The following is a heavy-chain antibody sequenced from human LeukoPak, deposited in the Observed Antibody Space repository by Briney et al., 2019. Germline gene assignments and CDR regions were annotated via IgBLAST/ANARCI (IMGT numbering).Heavy chain of an antibody. CDR2: IYHSGST. D-gene: IGHD3-10*01. Sequence: SETLSHTCTVSGGSISSGGYYWSWIRQPPGKGLEWIGYIYHSGSTYYNPSLKSRVTISVDRSKNQFSLKLSSVTAADTAVYYCARRAPGGYYYYYMDVWGKGTTVTVSS. CDR1: GGSISSGGYY. V-gene: IGHV4-30-2*01. J-gene: IGHJ6*03. CDR3: ARRAPGGYYYYYMDV.